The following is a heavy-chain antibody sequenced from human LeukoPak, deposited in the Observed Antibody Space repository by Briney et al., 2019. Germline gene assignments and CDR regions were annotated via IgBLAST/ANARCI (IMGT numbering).Heavy chain of an antibody. J-gene: IGHJ4*02. CDR2: IRYDGSNK. Sequence: GGSLRLSCAASGFTFSSYGMHWVRQAPGKGLEWVAFIRYDGSNKYYADSVKGRFTISRDNSKNTLYLQMNSLRAEDTAVYYCAKGEQWLVPRYFDYWGQGTLVTVSS. V-gene: IGHV3-30*02. CDR3: AKGEQWLVPRYFDY. D-gene: IGHD6-19*01. CDR1: GFTFSSYG.